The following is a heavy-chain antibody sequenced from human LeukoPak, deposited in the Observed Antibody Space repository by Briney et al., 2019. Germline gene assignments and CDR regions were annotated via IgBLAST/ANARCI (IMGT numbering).Heavy chain of an antibody. J-gene: IGHJ4*02. CDR1: GYSISSGYY. D-gene: IGHD5-12*01. Sequence: PSETLSLTCTVSGYSISSGYYWGWIRQPPGKGLEWIGYIYYSGSTNYNPSLKSRVIISVDTSKNQFSLKLSSVTAADTAVYFCARGRVATTCFDYWGQGTLVTVSS. CDR2: IYYSGST. CDR3: ARGRVATTCFDY. V-gene: IGHV4-61*01.